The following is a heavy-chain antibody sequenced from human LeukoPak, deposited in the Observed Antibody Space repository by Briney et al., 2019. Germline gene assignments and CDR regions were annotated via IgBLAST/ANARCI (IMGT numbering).Heavy chain of an antibody. D-gene: IGHD2-2*01. J-gene: IGHJ4*02. CDR2: ISAYNGNT. Sequence: ASVKVSCKASGYTFTSYGISWVRQAPGQGLEWMGWISAYNGNTNYAQKLQGRVTMTTDTSTSTAYMELSSLRSEDTAVYYCARGWKCSSTSCYFDYWGQGTLVTVSS. V-gene: IGHV1-18*01. CDR3: ARGWKCSSTSCYFDY. CDR1: GYTFTSYG.